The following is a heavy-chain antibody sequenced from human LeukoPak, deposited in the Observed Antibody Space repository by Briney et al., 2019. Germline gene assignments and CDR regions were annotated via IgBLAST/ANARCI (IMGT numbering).Heavy chain of an antibody. V-gene: IGHV4-61*02. CDR3: ARDIGRPVGAFDI. D-gene: IGHD3-16*02. CDR2: IYTSGST. CDR1: GGSISSGRYY. Sequence: SQTLSLTCTVSGGSISSGRYYWSWIRQPAGKGLEWIGRIYTSGSTNYNPSLKSRVTISVDTSKNQFSLKLSSVTAADTAVYYCARDIGRPVGAFDIWGQGTTVTVSS. J-gene: IGHJ3*02.